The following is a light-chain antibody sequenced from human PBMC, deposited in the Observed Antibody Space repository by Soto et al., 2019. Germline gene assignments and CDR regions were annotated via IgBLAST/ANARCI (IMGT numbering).Light chain of an antibody. CDR2: GAS. V-gene: IGKV3-20*01. J-gene: IGKJ3*01. CDR1: QSVSSRY. CDR3: QQYVTSPFT. Sequence: EIALTQSPGTLSLSPGERATLSCRASQSVSSRYLAWYQQKPGQAPRLLIYGASTRATGVPDRFSGSGSGTDFDFTLTISSLEPEDFAVYYCQQYVTSPFTFGPGTKVDIK.